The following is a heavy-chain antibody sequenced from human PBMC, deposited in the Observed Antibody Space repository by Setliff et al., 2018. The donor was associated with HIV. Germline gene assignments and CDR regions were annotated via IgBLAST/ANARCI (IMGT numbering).Heavy chain of an antibody. V-gene: IGHV5-51*01. J-gene: IGHJ6*02. CDR3: AKHLSPGSGWYSKARGMDV. Sequence: GESLKISCKGSGYSFTSYWIGWVRQMPGKGLEWMGIIYPGNSDTTYSPSFQGQVTISADKSISTAYLRWSSLKASDTAMYYCAKHLSPGSGWYSKARGMDVWGQGTTVTVSS. CDR2: IYPGNSDT. D-gene: IGHD6-19*01. CDR1: GYSFTSYW.